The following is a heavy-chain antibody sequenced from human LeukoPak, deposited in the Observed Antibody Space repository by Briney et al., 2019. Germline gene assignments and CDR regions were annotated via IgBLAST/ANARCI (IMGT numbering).Heavy chain of an antibody. D-gene: IGHD3-22*01. CDR1: GFTFSSYD. Sequence: GGSLRLSCAAYGFTFSSYDMRWVRQAPGEGVGGVSVISRSGGSTYYADSLKGLFTISTDNPKNTLYLQMNSLRAEDTAVYYCAKSSLIVVVPNFDYWGQGTLVTGSS. CDR3: AKSSLIVVVPNFDY. V-gene: IGHV3-23*01. J-gene: IGHJ4*02. CDR2: ISRSGGST.